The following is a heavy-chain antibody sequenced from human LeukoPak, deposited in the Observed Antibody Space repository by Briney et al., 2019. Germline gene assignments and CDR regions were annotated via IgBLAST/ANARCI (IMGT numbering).Heavy chain of an antibody. CDR1: GGSISSYY. CDR2: IYYSGST. D-gene: IGHD3-10*01. V-gene: IGHV4-59*01. J-gene: IGHJ6*02. CDR3: AREHGDGSGSYGNPDNYYYYYGMDV. Sequence: SETLSLTCTVSGGSISSYYWSWIRQPPGKGLEWFGYIYYSGSTNDNPSLKSRVTISEDTSKNQFSLKLSSMTAADTAVYYCAREHGDGSGSYGNPDNYYYYYGMDVWGQGTTVTVSS.